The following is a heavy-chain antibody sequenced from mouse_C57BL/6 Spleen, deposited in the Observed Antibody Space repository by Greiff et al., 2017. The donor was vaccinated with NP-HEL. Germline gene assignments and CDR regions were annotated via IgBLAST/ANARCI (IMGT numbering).Heavy chain of an antibody. CDR1: GYTFTSYW. CDR2: IDPSDSYT. CDR3: ARWDGSSPYWYVDV. D-gene: IGHD1-1*01. J-gene: IGHJ1*03. V-gene: IGHV1-69*01. Sequence: QVQLQQPGAELVMPGASVKLSCKASGYTFTSYWMHWVKQRPGQGLEWIGEIDPSDSYTNYNQKFKGKSTLTVDKSSSTAYMQLSSLTSEDSAVYYCARWDGSSPYWYVDVWGTGTTVTVSS.